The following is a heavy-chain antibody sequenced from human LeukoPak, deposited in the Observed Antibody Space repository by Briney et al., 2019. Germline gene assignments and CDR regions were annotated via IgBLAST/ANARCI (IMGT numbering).Heavy chain of an antibody. Sequence: SETLSLTCTVSGGSISSYYWSWIRQPAGKGLEWIGRTYTSGSTNYNPSLKSRVTMSVDTSKNQFSLKLSSVTAADTAVYYCARDFAGEGGSGNNWFDPWGQGTLVTVSS. V-gene: IGHV4-4*07. D-gene: IGHD6-19*01. CDR1: GGSISSYY. CDR2: TYTSGST. CDR3: ARDFAGEGGSGNNWFDP. J-gene: IGHJ5*02.